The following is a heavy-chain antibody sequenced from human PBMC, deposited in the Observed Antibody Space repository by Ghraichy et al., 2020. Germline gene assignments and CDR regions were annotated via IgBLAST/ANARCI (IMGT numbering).Heavy chain of an antibody. V-gene: IGHV3-30*04. CDR3: HYRRGIAVAGSLDY. D-gene: IGHD6-19*01. CDR2: ISYDGSNK. J-gene: IGHJ4*02. CDR1: GFTFSSYA. Sequence: GGSLRLSCAASGFTFSSYAMHWVRQAPGKGLEWVAVISYDGSNKYYADSVKGRFTISRDNSKNTLYLQMNSLRAEDTAVYYCHYRRGIAVAGSLDYWGQGTLVTVSS.